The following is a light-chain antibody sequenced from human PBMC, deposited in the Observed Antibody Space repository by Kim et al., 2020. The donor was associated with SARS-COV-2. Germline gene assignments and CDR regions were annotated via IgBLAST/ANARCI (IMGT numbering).Light chain of an antibody. J-gene: IGKJ4*01. V-gene: IGKV3-11*01. CDR3: QQRSNWPRELT. CDR1: QSVSSY. CDR2: DAS. Sequence: PGESATLSCRASQSVSSYLAWYQQKPGQAPRLLIYDASNRATGIPARFSGSGSGTDFTLTISSLEPEDFAVYYCQQRSNWPRELTFGGGTKVDIK.